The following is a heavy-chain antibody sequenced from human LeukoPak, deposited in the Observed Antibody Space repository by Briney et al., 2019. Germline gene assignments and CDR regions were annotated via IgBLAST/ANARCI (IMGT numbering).Heavy chain of an antibody. J-gene: IGHJ5*02. Sequence: GSLRLSCAASGFTFSSYSMNWVRQPPGKGLEWIGSIYHSGSTYYNPSLKSRVTLSVDTSKKQFSLKLSSVTAADTAVYYCARQYSNNWYDDRGWFDPWGQGTLVTVSS. CDR3: ARQYSNNWYDDRGWFDP. CDR1: GFTFSSYS. D-gene: IGHD6-13*01. V-gene: IGHV4-38-2*01. CDR2: IYHSGST.